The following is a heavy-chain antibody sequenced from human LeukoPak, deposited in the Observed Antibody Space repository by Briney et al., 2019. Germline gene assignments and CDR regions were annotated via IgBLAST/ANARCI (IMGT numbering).Heavy chain of an antibody. CDR1: GGSISNYY. D-gene: IGHD2-15*01. Sequence: KSSETLSLTCTVSGGSISNYYWSWIRQPPGKGLEYIGHIYYDGSTNYSPSLKSRLTISVDTSKNQFSLKLTSVTAADTAVYYCARRGYCSGNSCYLFDYWGQGTLVTVSS. V-gene: IGHV4-59*08. CDR3: ARRGYCSGNSCYLFDY. CDR2: IYYDGST. J-gene: IGHJ4*02.